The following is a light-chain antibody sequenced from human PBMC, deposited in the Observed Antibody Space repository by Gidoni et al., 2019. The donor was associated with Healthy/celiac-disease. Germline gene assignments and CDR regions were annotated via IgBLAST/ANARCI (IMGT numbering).Light chain of an antibody. CDR2: QDS. J-gene: IGLJ1*01. CDR1: KLGDKY. V-gene: IGLV3-1*01. CDR3: QAWDSSTAV. Sequence: SYELTQPPSVYVYPGQTASITFSGDKLGDKYACWYQQKPGQSPVLVIYQDSKRPSGIPERFSGSNSGNTATLTISGTQAMDEADYYCQAWDSSTAVFGTGTNVTVL.